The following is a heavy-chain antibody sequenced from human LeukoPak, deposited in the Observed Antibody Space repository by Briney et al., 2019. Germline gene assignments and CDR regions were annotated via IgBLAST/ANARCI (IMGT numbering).Heavy chain of an antibody. CDR3: ARGLGITMVRGVKYYYYYGMDV. Sequence: SETLSLTCAVYGGSFSGYYWSWIRQPPGKGLEWIGEINHSGSINYNPSLKSRVTISVDTSKNQFSLKLSSVTAADTAVYYCARGLGITMVRGVKYYYYYGMDVWGQGTTVTVSS. J-gene: IGHJ6*02. V-gene: IGHV4-34*01. CDR1: GGSFSGYY. D-gene: IGHD3-10*01. CDR2: INHSGSI.